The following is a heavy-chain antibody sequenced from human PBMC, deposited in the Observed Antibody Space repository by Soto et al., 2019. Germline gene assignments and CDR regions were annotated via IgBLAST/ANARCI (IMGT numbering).Heavy chain of an antibody. J-gene: IGHJ5*02. D-gene: IGHD6-13*01. CDR1: GYSFTSYW. CDR2: IDPSDSYT. V-gene: IGHV5-10-1*01. CDR3: ARHISAGTFLWWFDP. Sequence: PGESLKISCKGSGYSFTSYWISWVRQMPGKGLEWMGRIDPSDSYTNYSPSFQGHVTISADKSISTAYLRWSSLKASDTAMYYCARHISAGTFLWWFDPWGQGTLVTVSS.